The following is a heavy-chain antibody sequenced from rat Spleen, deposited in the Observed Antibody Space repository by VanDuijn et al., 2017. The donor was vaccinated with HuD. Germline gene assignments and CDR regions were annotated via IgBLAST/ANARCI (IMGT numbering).Heavy chain of an antibody. CDR1: GFSLTSYG. D-gene: IGHD1-7*01. CDR2: IWTGGST. Sequence: QVQLKESGPGLVQPSQTLSLTCTVSGFSLTSYGVSWVRQPPGKGLEWIAAIWTGGSTDYNSALKSRLSISRDTSKSQVFLKMNSLQNEDIATYYCARGGNGPKDYYFDYWGQGVMVTVSS. V-gene: IGHV2-4*01. J-gene: IGHJ2*01. CDR3: ARGGNGPKDYYFDY.